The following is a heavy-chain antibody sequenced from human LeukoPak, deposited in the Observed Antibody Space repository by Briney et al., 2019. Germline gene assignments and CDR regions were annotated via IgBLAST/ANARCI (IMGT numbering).Heavy chain of an antibody. CDR1: GFTFSSYG. CDR3: AKDVRRGYSYGELDY. J-gene: IGHJ4*02. V-gene: IGHV3-30*18. CDR2: ISYDGSNK. D-gene: IGHD5-18*01. Sequence: GGSLRLSCAASGFTFSSYGMHWVRQAPGKGLEWVAVISYDGSNKYYADSVKGRFTISRDNSKNTLYLQMNSLRAEDTAVYYCAKDVRRGYSYGELDYWAREPWSPSPQ.